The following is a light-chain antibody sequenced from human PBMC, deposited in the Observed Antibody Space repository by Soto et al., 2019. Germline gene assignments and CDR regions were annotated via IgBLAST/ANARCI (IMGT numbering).Light chain of an antibody. CDR1: QNIKAW. CDR2: KAS. Sequence: DIEITQTPSILSASVGDRVTITCWASQNIKAWMAWYQQKKGKAPRLLIYKASILESGVPSRFSGTGYGTVFTLPISRLQTDDFETYYCQHYNSYSEAFGQGTKVDIK. J-gene: IGKJ1*01. V-gene: IGKV1-5*03. CDR3: QHYNSYSEA.